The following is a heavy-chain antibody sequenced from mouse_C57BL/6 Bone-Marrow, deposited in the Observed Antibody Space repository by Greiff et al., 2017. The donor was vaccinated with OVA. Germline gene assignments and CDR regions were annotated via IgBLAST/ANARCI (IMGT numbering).Heavy chain of an antibody. CDR2: ISYDGSN. V-gene: IGHV3-6*01. CDR1: GYSITSGYY. D-gene: IGHD2-14*01. J-gene: IGHJ2*01. CDR3: ARRGPRYDFDY. Sequence: VQLKESGPGLVKPSQSLSLTCSVTGYSITSGYYWNWIRQFPGNKLEWMGYISYDGSNNYNPSLKNRISITRDTSKNQFFLKLNSVTTEDTATYYCARRGPRYDFDYWGQGTTLTVSS.